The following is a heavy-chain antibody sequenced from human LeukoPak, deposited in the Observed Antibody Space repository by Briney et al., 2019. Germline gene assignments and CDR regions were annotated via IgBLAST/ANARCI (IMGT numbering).Heavy chain of an antibody. CDR2: IRYDGSNK. CDR3: AKDLYGIAAAGTFDY. V-gene: IGHV3-30*02. D-gene: IGHD6-13*01. J-gene: IGHJ4*02. Sequence: GGSLRLSCAASGFTFSSYGMHWVRQAPGKGLEWVAFIRYDGSNKYYADSVKGRFTISRDNSKNTLYLQMNSLRAEDTAVYYCAKDLYGIAAAGTFDYWGQGTLVTVSP. CDR1: GFTFSSYG.